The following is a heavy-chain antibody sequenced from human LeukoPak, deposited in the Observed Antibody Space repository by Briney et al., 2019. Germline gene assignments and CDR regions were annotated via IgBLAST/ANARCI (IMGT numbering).Heavy chain of an antibody. D-gene: IGHD1-26*01. V-gene: IGHV3-30*18. J-gene: IGHJ4*02. CDR3: AKTGSSRFDY. CDR2: ISYDGSNK. CDR1: GFIFSSYG. Sequence: GVSLRLSCAASGFIFSSYGMHWVRQAPGKGLEWVAVISYDGSNKYYADSVKGRFTIYRDNSKNTLYLQMNTLRAEDTAVYYCAKTGSSRFDYWGQGTLVTVSS.